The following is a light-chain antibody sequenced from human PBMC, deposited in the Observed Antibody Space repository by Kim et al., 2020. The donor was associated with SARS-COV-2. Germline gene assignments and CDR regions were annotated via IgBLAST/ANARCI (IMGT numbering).Light chain of an antibody. Sequence: PGQRVTITFYGSSSNVGSNYVYWYQQLPGTAPKLLIYRNNQRPSGVPDRFSGSKSGTSASLAISGLRSEDEADYYCAAWDDSFWVFGGGTQLTVL. J-gene: IGLJ3*02. V-gene: IGLV1-47*01. CDR3: AAWDDSFWV. CDR2: RNN. CDR1: SSNVGSNY.